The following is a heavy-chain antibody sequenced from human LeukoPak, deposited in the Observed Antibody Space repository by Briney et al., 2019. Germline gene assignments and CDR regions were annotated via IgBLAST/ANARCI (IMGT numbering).Heavy chain of an antibody. CDR1: GLTFSSHA. V-gene: IGHV3-23*01. D-gene: IGHD2/OR15-2a*01. CDR3: AKYFYDYSYYGMDV. J-gene: IGHJ6*02. CDR2: ISGSRGST. Sequence: GRSLRLSCAASGLTFSSHAMSWVRQAPGKGLEWVSTISGSRGSTYYADSVKGRFTISRDNSKNTVYLQMNSLRAEDTAVYYCAKYFYDYSYYGMDVWGQGTTVTVSS.